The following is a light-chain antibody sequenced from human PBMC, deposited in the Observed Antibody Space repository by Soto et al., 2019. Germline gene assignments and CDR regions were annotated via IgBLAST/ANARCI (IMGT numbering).Light chain of an antibody. J-gene: IGKJ2*01. V-gene: IGKV3-20*01. CDR1: QSVSSNY. Sequence: EAVLTQSPGTLSLSPGERATLSCRASQSVSSNYLAWYQQKPGQAPRLLIFAASRRASGIPDRFSGSASGTEFTLTISRLEPEDFAVYYCQQYGSPLYTFGQGTKLEI. CDR3: QQYGSPLYT. CDR2: AAS.